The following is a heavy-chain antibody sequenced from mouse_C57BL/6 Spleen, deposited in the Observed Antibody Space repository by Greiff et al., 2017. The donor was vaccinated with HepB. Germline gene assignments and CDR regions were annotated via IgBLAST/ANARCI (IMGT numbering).Heavy chain of an antibody. CDR3: ASYGYDDYAMDY. CDR1: GYSITSGYY. V-gene: IGHV3-6*01. D-gene: IGHD2-2*01. CDR2: ISYDGSN. J-gene: IGHJ4*01. Sequence: EVQLKESGPGLVKPSQSLSLTCSVTGYSITSGYYWNWIRQFPGNKLEWMGYISYDGSNNYNPSLKNRISITRDTSKNQFFLKLNSVTTEDTATYYCASYGYDDYAMDYWGQGTSVTVSS.